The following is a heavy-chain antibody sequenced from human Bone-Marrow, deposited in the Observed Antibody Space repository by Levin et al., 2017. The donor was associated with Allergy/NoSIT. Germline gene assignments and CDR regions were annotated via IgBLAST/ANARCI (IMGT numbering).Heavy chain of an antibody. CDR2: ISYDGSNK. CDR1: GFTFSSYA. CDR3: AREVLWDIVVVSLDY. D-gene: IGHD2-2*01. J-gene: IGHJ4*02. Sequence: PGGSLRLSCAASGFTFSSYAMHWVRQAPGKGLEWVAVISYDGSNKYYADSVKGRFTISRDNSKNTLYLQMNSLRAEDTAVYYCAREVLWDIVVVSLDYWGQGTLVTVSS. V-gene: IGHV3-30-3*01.